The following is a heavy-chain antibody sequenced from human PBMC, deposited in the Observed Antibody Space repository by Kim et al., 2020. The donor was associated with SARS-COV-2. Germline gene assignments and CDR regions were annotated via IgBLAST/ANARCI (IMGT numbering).Heavy chain of an antibody. V-gene: IGHV3-53*01. Sequence: GGSLRLSCAASGLTVTQNCVAWVRQAPGKGLEWVSSTYWAGSIYYADSVKGRFTISRDNSKNTVYLQMNSLRVDDTAIYYCVRERRDDWNDWYAFDVWGPGTEVSVS. D-gene: IGHD1-1*01. CDR3: VRERRDDWNDWYAFDV. J-gene: IGHJ3*01. CDR1: GLTVTQNC. CDR2: TYWAGSI.